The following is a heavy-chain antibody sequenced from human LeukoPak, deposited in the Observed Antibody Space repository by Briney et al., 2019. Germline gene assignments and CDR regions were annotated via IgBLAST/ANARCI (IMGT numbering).Heavy chain of an antibody. V-gene: IGHV1-69*06. J-gene: IGHJ4*02. D-gene: IGHD1-26*01. CDR1: GGTFSSYA. CDR3: AREGGSYYYDY. CDR2: IIPIFSTA. Sequence: SVKVSFKASGGTFSSYAISWVRQAPGQGLEWMGGIIPIFSTANYAQKFQGRVTITADKSTSTAYMELSSLRSEDTAVYYCAREGGSYYYDYWGQGTLVTVSS.